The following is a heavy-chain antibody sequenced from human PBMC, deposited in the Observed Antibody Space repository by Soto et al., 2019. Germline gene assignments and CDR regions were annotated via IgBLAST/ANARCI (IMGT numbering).Heavy chain of an antibody. J-gene: IGHJ4*02. Sequence: PSETLSLTCIVSGESISSSSYYLGWIRQPPGNGLERIGSIYYSGRTYYNPSFKSRVTISIDTSKNQFSLKLSSVTATDTAVYYCARQRTTVVTQDYFDHWGQGALVTVSS. D-gene: IGHD2-21*02. CDR1: GESISSSSYY. CDR2: IYYSGRT. V-gene: IGHV4-39*01. CDR3: ARQRTTVVTQDYFDH.